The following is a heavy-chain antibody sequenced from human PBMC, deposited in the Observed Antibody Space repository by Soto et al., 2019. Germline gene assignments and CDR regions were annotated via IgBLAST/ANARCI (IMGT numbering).Heavy chain of an antibody. J-gene: IGHJ4*02. CDR3: ARVYCSSSSCYYFDY. CDR1: GFSPISYW. Sequence: GGSLRLSCAASGFSPISYWMSWVRQAPGKGLEWVANVKQDGTEKYYVDSVKGRFTISRDNAKNSLFLQMNSLRAEDTAVYYCARVYCSSSSCYYFDYWGQGTLVTVSS. CDR2: VKQDGTEK. V-gene: IGHV3-7*01. D-gene: IGHD2-2*01.